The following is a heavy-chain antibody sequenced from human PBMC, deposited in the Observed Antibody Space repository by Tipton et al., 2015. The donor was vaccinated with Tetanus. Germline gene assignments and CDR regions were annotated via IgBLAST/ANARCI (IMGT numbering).Heavy chain of an antibody. CDR2: ISHSGSS. CDR1: GGSFSLYY. CDR3: ARATSTGPAYNWFDP. D-gene: IGHD2-8*02. V-gene: IGHV4-34*01. Sequence: LSLTCTVSGGSFSLYYWNWVRQSPGKGLEWIGEISHSGSSSYSPSLKSRVTISIDRSKNQLSLKLTSVTAADTAVYYCARATSTGPAYNWFDPWGQGTLVTVSS. J-gene: IGHJ5*02.